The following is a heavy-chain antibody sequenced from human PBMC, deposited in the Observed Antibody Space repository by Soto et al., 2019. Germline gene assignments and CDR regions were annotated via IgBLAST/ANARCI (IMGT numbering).Heavy chain of an antibody. D-gene: IGHD6-25*01. CDR2: MYYSGTT. Sequence: SLTHPLTNTVSDGSIFSIDSYWSIINQTPGKGLEFIGSMYYSGTTYYNPSLKSRVTISVDTSKNQFTLKLISVTAADTAVYYCAVVDSTGNWFDPWGEGALVTVPS. CDR3: AVVDSTGNWFDP. V-gene: IGHV4-39*01. CDR1: DGSIFSIDSY. J-gene: IGHJ5*02.